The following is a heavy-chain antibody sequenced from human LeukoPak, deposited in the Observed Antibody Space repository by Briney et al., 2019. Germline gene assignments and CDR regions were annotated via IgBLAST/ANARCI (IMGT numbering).Heavy chain of an antibody. Sequence: GGSLRLSCAASGFTFSSYGMHWVRQAPGKGLEWVAVISYDGSNKYCADSVKGRFTISRDNSKNTLYLQMNSLRAEDTAVYYCAKDPEDYGDYGSLDYWGQGTLVTVSS. CDR1: GFTFSSYG. CDR3: AKDPEDYGDYGSLDY. D-gene: IGHD4-17*01. V-gene: IGHV3-30*18. J-gene: IGHJ4*02. CDR2: ISYDGSNK.